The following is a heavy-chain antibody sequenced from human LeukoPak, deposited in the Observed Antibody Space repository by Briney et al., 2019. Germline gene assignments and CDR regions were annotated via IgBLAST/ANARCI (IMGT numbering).Heavy chain of an antibody. D-gene: IGHD6-13*01. Sequence: ASVKVSCKASGYTFTSYGISWVRQAPGQGLEWMGWISAYNGNTNYAQKLQGRVTMTTDTSTSTAYMELSSLRSEDTAVYYCARGRWGIAAAGTEDDYWGQGTLVTVSS. CDR1: GYTFTSYG. CDR3: ARGRWGIAAAGTEDDY. CDR2: ISAYNGNT. J-gene: IGHJ4*02. V-gene: IGHV1-18*01.